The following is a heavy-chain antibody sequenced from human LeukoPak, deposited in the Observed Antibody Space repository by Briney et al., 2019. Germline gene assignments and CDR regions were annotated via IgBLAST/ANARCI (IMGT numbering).Heavy chain of an antibody. CDR3: ARDPRGFYGMDV. CDR1: GFTFSSYG. J-gene: IGHJ6*02. Sequence: PGGSLRLSCAASGFTFSSYGMHWVRQAPGKGLEWVAVISYDGSNKYYADSVKGRFTISRDNSKNTLYLQMNSLGAEDTAVYYCARDPRGFYGMDVWGQGTLVTVSS. V-gene: IGHV3-30*03. CDR2: ISYDGSNK.